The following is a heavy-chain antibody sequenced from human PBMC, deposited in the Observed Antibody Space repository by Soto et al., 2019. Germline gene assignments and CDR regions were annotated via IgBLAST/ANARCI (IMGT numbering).Heavy chain of an antibody. J-gene: IGHJ6*02. CDR1: GYTFTGYY. D-gene: IGHD2-15*01. CDR2: INPNSGGT. CDR3: AAVQESPYSMGI. Sequence: ASVKVSCKASGYTFTGYYMHWVRQAPGQGLEWMGWINPNSGGTNYAQKFQGWVTMTRDTSISTAYMELSSLSSEDTAVYYCAAVQESPYSMGIWGQGTTVTVSS. V-gene: IGHV1-2*04.